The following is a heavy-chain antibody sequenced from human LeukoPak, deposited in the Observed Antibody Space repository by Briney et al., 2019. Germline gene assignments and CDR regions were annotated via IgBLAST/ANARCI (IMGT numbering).Heavy chain of an antibody. CDR1: GGTFSSYA. CDR2: IIPIFGTA. J-gene: IGHJ6*02. D-gene: IGHD4-17*01. Sequence: GASVKVSCKASGGTFSSYAISWVRQAPGQGLEWKGGIIPIFGTANYAQKFQGRVTITADESTSTAYMELSSLRSEDTAVYYCARADGDYDPYGMDVWGQGTTVTVSS. V-gene: IGHV1-69*13. CDR3: ARADGDYDPYGMDV.